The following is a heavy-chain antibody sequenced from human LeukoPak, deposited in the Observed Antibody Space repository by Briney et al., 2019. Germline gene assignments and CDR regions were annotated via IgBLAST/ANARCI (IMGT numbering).Heavy chain of an antibody. CDR2: ISSSSSYI. V-gene: IGHV3-21*01. CDR1: GLTFSSYS. Sequence: GGSLRLSCAASGLTFSSYSMNWVRQAPGKGLEWVSSISSSSSYIYYADSVKGRFTISRDNAKNSLYLQMNSLRAEDTAVYHCARDHIVVVPAATPMDYWGQGTLVTVSS. CDR3: ARDHIVVVPAATPMDY. J-gene: IGHJ4*02. D-gene: IGHD2-2*01.